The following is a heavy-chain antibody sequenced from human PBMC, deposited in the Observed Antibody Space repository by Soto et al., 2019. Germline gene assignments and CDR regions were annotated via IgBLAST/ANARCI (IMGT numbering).Heavy chain of an antibody. CDR1: GGSLSGYY. CDR3: ARVGYFGSGSYWFYYYGMDV. J-gene: IGHJ6*02. CDR2: INHRGST. Sequence: QVQLRQWGAGLLKPSETLSLTCAVYGGSLSGYYWTWIRQPPGKGLEWIGEINHRGSTNYNPSLKSRVTISEDTSKNQFSLKLSSVTAADTAVYHCARVGYFGSGSYWFYYYGMDVWGQGTTVTVS. D-gene: IGHD3-10*01. V-gene: IGHV4-34*01.